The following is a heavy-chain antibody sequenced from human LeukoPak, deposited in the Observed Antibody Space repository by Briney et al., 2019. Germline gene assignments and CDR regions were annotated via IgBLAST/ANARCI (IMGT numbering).Heavy chain of an antibody. CDR2: IKQDGSEK. J-gene: IGHJ4*02. V-gene: IGHV3-7*01. Sequence: GGALRLSCSAYGFTFSSSWMSWVRQAPGKGLEWVANIKQDGSEKNYVDSVKGRFTVSRDNAKNSLFLQMNSLRAEDTAVYYCASLTTVNTVWGQGTLVTVSS. CDR3: ASLTTVNTV. D-gene: IGHD4-17*01. CDR1: GFTFSSSW.